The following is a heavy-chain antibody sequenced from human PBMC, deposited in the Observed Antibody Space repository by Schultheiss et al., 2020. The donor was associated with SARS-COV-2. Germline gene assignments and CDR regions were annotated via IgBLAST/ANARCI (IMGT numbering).Heavy chain of an antibody. CDR2: IYYSGST. Sequence: SETLSLTCTVSAGSMSNGDYYWSWVRQAPGKGLEWIGYIYYSGSTNYNPSLKSRVTISVDTSNNQFSLRLRSVTAADTAVYYCAREVLGYGRQFDYWGQGTLVTVSS. J-gene: IGHJ4*02. D-gene: IGHD4-17*01. V-gene: IGHV4-61*08. CDR1: AGSMSNGDYY. CDR3: AREVLGYGRQFDY.